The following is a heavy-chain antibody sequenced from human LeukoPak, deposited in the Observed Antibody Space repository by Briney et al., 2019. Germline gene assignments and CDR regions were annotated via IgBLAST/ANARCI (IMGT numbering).Heavy chain of an antibody. J-gene: IGHJ3*02. D-gene: IGHD1-26*01. V-gene: IGHV3-15*01. CDR2: TKSKTDGGTT. Sequence: GGSLRLSWPPSGFSSSSYCMRWVRQAPGKGREWVGRTKSKTDGGTTDYAAPVKGRFTISRDDSKNTLYLQMNSLKTEDTAVYYCTTGGSYRYGRDAFDIWGQGTMVTVSS. CDR3: TTGGSYRYGRDAFDI. CDR1: GFSSSSYC.